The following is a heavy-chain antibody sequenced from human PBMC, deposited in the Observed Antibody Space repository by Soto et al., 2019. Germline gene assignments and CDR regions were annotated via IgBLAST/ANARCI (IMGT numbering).Heavy chain of an antibody. CDR3: ASGQLLLPDAFDI. J-gene: IGHJ3*02. Sequence: SETLSLTCTVSGGSISSSIYYWGWIRQPPGKGLEWIGSIYYCGSTYYNPSLKSRVTISVDTSKNQFSLKLSSVTAADTAVYYCASGQLLLPDAFDIWGQGTMVTVSS. D-gene: IGHD2-15*01. CDR2: IYYCGST. V-gene: IGHV4-39*01. CDR1: GGSISSSIYY.